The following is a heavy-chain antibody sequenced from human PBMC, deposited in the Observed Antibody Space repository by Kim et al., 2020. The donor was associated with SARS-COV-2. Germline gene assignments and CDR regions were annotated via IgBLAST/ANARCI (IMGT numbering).Heavy chain of an antibody. Sequence: GESLKISCKGSGYSFTSYWIGWVRQMPGKGLEWMGIIYPGDSDTRYSPSFQGQVTISADKSISTAYLQWSSLKASDTAMYYCARRLMRRRGTSTNWFDPWGQGDLVTVSS. D-gene: IGHD2-2*01. CDR3: ARRLMRRRGTSTNWFDP. CDR2: IYPGDSDT. J-gene: IGHJ5*02. V-gene: IGHV5-51*01. CDR1: GYSFTSYW.